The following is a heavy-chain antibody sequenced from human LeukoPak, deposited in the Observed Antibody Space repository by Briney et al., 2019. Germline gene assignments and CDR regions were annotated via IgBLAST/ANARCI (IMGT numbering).Heavy chain of an antibody. CDR2: IHTNGNT. V-gene: IGHV3-53*01. D-gene: IGHD6-13*01. CDR3: ASSRTAASSNWFDP. J-gene: IGHJ5*02. CDR1: GLTVSSNY. Sequence: PGGSLRLSCAASGLTVSSNYMTWVRQAPGKGLEWVSIIHTNGNTYYADSVEGRFTISRDNSKNTLYLQMNSLRTEDTVVYYCASSRTAASSNWFDPWGQGTLVTVSS.